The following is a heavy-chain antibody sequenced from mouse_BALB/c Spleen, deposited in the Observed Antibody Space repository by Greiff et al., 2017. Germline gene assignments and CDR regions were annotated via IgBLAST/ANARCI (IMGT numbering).Heavy chain of an antibody. Sequence: VQGVESGPGLVAPSQSLSITCTVSGFSLTSYGVSWVRQPPGKGLEWLGVIWGDGSTNYHSALISRLSISKDNSKSQVFLKLNSLQTDDTATYYCAKDGGLLRNSPDAMDYWGQGTSVTVSS. CDR1: GFSLTSYG. J-gene: IGHJ4*01. CDR2: IWGDGST. D-gene: IGHD1-1*01. V-gene: IGHV2-3*01. CDR3: AKDGGLLRNSPDAMDY.